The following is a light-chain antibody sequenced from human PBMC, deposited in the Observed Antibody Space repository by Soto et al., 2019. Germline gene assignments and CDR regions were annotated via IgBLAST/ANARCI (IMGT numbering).Light chain of an antibody. CDR1: QGVSSNY. CDR3: QQYSSSRT. Sequence: EIVLTQSPGTLSLSPGERATLSCRASQGVSSNYLAWYQQKSGQAPRPLIYGGSSRATGIPVRFSGSGSETDFTLTITRLEPEDFAVYYCQQYSSSRTFGQGTKVDIK. J-gene: IGKJ1*01. V-gene: IGKV3-20*01. CDR2: GGS.